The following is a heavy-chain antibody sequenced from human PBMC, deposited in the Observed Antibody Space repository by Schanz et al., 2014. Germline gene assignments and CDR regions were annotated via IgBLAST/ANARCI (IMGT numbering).Heavy chain of an antibody. CDR3: ARDAADFYDILTEEDY. D-gene: IGHD3-9*01. CDR1: GYTFTSYG. V-gene: IGHV1-18*01. J-gene: IGHJ4*02. Sequence: QDQLLQSGAAVKKPGSSVRVSCKASGYTFTSYGISWVRQAPGQRLEWMGWINTGSGDTKYSQNFQGRVTMTTDTSTSTAYMELRSLRSDDTAVYYCARDAADFYDILTEEDYWGQGTLVTVSS. CDR2: INTGSGDT.